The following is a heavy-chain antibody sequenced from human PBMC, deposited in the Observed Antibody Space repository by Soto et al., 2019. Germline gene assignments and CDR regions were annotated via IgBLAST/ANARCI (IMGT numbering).Heavy chain of an antibody. V-gene: IGHV3-23*01. CDR1: GFTFSSYA. J-gene: IGHJ6*02. CDR2: ISGSGGST. CDR3: ARGDYYYYYGMDV. Sequence: EVQLLESGGGLVQPGGSLRLSCAASGFTFSSYAMSWVRQAPGKGLEWVSAISGSGGSTYYADSVKGRFTISRDNSKNTLYLQMNSLRAEDTAVYYCARGDYYYYYGMDVWGQGTTVTVSS.